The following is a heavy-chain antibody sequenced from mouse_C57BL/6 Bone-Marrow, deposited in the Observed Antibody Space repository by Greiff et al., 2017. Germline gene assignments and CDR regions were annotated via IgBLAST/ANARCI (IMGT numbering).Heavy chain of an antibody. CDR1: GYTFTTYP. CDR2: FHPYDDDT. J-gene: IGHJ2*01. CDR3: ARGGKYGGYGFDY. Sequence: QVQLQQSGAELVKPGASVTMSCKASGYTFTTYPIEWMKQNHGKSLEWIGDFHPYDDDTKYNEKFKGKATLTVETSSSTVYLELSRLTSDDSAVXYCARGGKYGGYGFDYWGQGTTLTVSS. D-gene: IGHD1-1*02. V-gene: IGHV1-47*01.